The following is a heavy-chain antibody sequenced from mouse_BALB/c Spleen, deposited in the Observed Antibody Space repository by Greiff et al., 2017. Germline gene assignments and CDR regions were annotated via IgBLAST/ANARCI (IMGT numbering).Heavy chain of an antibody. J-gene: IGHJ2*01. CDR2: IDPANGNT. CDR1: GFNIKDTY. CDR3: ASTVVDY. D-gene: IGHD1-1*01. V-gene: IGHV14-3*02. Sequence: EVKLQESGAELVKPGASVKLSCTASGFNIKDTYMHWVKQRPEQGLEWIGRIDPANGNTKYDPKFQGKATITADTSSNTAYLQLSSLTSEDTAVYYCASTVVDYWGQGTTLTVSS.